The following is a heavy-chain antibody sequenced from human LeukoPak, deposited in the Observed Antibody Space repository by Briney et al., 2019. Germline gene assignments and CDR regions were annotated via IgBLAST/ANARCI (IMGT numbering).Heavy chain of an antibody. J-gene: IGHJ4*02. CDR2: ISSSSSTI. Sequence: GGSLRLSCAASGFTFSSYSMNWVRQAPGKGLEWVSYISSSSSTIYYADSVKGRFTISRDNAKNSLYLQMNSLRAEDTAVFYCARGSVIAIPGYWGQGTLVTVSS. CDR1: GFTFSSYS. D-gene: IGHD2-21*01. CDR3: ARGSVIAIPGY. V-gene: IGHV3-48*01.